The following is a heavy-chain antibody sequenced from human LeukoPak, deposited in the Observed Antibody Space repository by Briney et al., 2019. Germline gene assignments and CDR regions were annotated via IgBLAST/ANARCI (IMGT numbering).Heavy chain of an antibody. V-gene: IGHV5-51*01. CDR2: IYPGDSDT. D-gene: IGHD2-15*01. Sequence: GESLKISCKGSGYSFTSYWIGWVRQMPGKGLEWMGIIYPGDSDTRYSPSFQGQVTISADKSISTAYLQWSSLKASDTAVYYCASSYCSGGSCYPEYFDYWGQGTLVTVSS. CDR3: ASSYCSGGSCYPEYFDY. J-gene: IGHJ4*02. CDR1: GYSFTSYW.